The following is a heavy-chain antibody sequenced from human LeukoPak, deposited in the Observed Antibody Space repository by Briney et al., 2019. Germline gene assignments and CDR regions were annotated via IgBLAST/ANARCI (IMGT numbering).Heavy chain of an antibody. CDR2: IYPGDSHT. CDR3: ARRGPSSEYFDH. J-gene: IGHJ4*02. CDR1: GYTVTNRW. Sequence: GESLKISCKGSGYTVTNRWIGWVRQTPGKGLEWMGIIYPGDSHTRYNPSFQGQVTISADKSIGTAYLQWSSLEASDTGIYYCARRGPSSEYFDHWGQGTLVTVSS. V-gene: IGHV5-51*01. D-gene: IGHD3-16*01.